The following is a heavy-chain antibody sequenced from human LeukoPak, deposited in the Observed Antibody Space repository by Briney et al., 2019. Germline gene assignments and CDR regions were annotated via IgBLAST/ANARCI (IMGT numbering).Heavy chain of an antibody. CDR1: GGSISSGDYY. J-gene: IGHJ5*02. Sequence: PSETLSLTCTVSGGSISSGDYYWSWIRQPPGKGLEWIGYIYYSGSTYYNPSLKSRVTISVDTSKNQFSLKLSSVTAADTAVYYCARDTAYYDSSGYLHWFDPWGQGTLVTVSS. D-gene: IGHD3-22*01. CDR2: IYYSGST. V-gene: IGHV4-30-4*01. CDR3: ARDTAYYDSSGYLHWFDP.